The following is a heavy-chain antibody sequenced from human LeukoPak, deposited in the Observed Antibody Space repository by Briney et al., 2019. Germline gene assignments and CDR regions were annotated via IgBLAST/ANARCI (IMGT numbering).Heavy chain of an antibody. D-gene: IGHD2-15*01. V-gene: IGHV3-48*03. J-gene: IGHJ4*02. CDR3: TRGLVV. Sequence: TGGSLRLSCAASGFTFSEFEVNWVRQAPGKGLEWVSDISSGGTTIFYADSVKGRFTISRDNAKNSLYLQMNSLRDEDTAIYYCTRGLVVWGQGALVTVSS. CDR2: ISSGGTTI. CDR1: GFTFSEFE.